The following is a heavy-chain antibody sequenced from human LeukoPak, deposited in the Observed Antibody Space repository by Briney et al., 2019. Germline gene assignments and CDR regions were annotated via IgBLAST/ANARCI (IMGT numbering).Heavy chain of an antibody. J-gene: IGHJ4*02. V-gene: IGHV3-66*01. CDR1: GFTVSSNY. D-gene: IGHD4-17*01. CDR3: AREFTTVVTLVGKYYFDY. CDR2: IYSGGST. Sequence: QPGGSLRLSCAASGFTVSSNYMSWVRQAPGKGLEWVSVIYSGGSTYYADSVKGRFTISRDNSKNTLYLQMNSLRAEDTAVYYCAREFTTVVTLVGKYYFDYWGQGTLVTVSS.